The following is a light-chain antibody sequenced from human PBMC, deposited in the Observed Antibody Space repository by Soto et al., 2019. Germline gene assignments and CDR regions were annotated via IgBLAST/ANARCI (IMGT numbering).Light chain of an antibody. CDR2: AAS. CDR3: KQYNNWRQR. Sequence: DIVMTQSPATLSVSLGERATLSCRASQSVSSNLAWYQQKPGQAPRLLIYAASTRATGISARFSGSGSGTEFILTYSGLRSEDFAVYYFKQYNNWRQRFGLGTKVEIK. CDR1: QSVSSN. V-gene: IGKV3-15*01. J-gene: IGKJ1*01.